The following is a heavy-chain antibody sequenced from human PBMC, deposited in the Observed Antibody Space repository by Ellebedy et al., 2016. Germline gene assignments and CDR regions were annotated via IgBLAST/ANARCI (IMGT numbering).Heavy chain of an antibody. V-gene: IGHV3-33*08. CDR1: GFHFASSP. CDR2: VWYDGTNK. D-gene: IGHD2-2*01. CDR3: AVRDCSSTGCRAYSYAYFDV. J-gene: IGHJ4*02. Sequence: GGSLRLSCVASGFHFASSPMHRVRQAPGKGLEWVAVVWYDGTNKFYADSVRGRFTISRDNSTNTLYLQMNSLTAADTALYYCAVRDCSSTGCRAYSYAYFDVWGQGTLVTVSS.